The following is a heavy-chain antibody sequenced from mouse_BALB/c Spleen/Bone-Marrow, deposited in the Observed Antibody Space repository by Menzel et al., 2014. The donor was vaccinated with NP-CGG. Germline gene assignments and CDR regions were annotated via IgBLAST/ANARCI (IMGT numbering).Heavy chain of an antibody. V-gene: IGHV5-12-1*01. CDR2: ISSGGGST. CDR3: ARQILRGFAY. CDR1: GFAFSSYD. D-gene: IGHD1-1*01. J-gene: IGHJ3*01. Sequence: EVKLVESGGGLVKPGGSLKLSCAASGFAFSSYDMSWVRQTPEKRLEWVAYISSGGGSTYYSDTVKGRFTISRDNAKNTLYLQMSSLKSEDTATYYCARQILRGFAYWGQGTLVTVSA.